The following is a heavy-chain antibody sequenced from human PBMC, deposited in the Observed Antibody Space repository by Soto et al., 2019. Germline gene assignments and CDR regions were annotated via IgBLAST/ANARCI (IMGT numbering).Heavy chain of an antibody. CDR1: GYNFISYA. V-gene: IGHV1-3*01. J-gene: IGHJ4*02. CDR2: VNGGNGDT. D-gene: IGHD3-10*01. CDR3: ARDSGTYGSFLDY. Sequence: GASVKVSCKASGYNFISYAIHWVRQAPGQRLEWMGWVNGGNGDTKYSQRFQGGVTITRDTSASTAYMELSGLTSEDTAMYYCARDSGTYGSFLDYWGQGTLVTVSS.